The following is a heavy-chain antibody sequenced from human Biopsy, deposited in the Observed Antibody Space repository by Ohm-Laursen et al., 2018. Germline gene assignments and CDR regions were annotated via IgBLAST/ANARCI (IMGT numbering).Heavy chain of an antibody. V-gene: IGHV1-69*13. D-gene: IGHD1/OR15-1a*01. Sequence: ASVKVSCKASGYTFTGYHVHWVRQAPGQGLEWMGGIIGIFRTAHYAQKFQGRVTITADEFMSTAYMELSSLRSEDTAVYYCARGGGYNWNNGWFDPWGQGTLVTVSS. CDR2: IIGIFRTA. J-gene: IGHJ5*02. CDR1: GYTFTGYH. CDR3: ARGGGYNWNNGWFDP.